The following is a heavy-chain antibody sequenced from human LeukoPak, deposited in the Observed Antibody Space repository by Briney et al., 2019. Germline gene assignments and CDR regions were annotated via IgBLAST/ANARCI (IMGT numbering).Heavy chain of an antibody. CDR3: ARAALPYDFWSGYYTRGYYFDY. Sequence: GGSLRLSCAASGFTFSSYEMNWVRQAPGKGLEYVSAISSNGGSTYYANSVKGRFTISRDNSKNTLYLQMGSLRAEDMAVYYCARAALPYDFWSGYYTRGYYFDYWGQGTLVTVSS. CDR1: GFTFSSYE. D-gene: IGHD3-3*01. V-gene: IGHV3-64*01. CDR2: ISSNGGST. J-gene: IGHJ4*02.